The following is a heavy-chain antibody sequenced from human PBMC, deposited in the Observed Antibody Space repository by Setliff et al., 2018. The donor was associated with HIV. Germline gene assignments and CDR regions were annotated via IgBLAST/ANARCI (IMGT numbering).Heavy chain of an antibody. D-gene: IGHD3-3*01. CDR1: GYTFTSYG. CDR3: ARIDESITIFGVITYPMDV. V-gene: IGHV1-18*01. CDR2: ISVYNGNT. Sequence: ASVKVSCKASGYTFTSYGISWVRQAPGQGLEWLGWISVYNGNTNYAQTLQGRLTMTTDTSTNTAYLDLRSLRSDDTAIYYCARIDESITIFGVITYPMDVWGKGTTVTVS. J-gene: IGHJ6*03.